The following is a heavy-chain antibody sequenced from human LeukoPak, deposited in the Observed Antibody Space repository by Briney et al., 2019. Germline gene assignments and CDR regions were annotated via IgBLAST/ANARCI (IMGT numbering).Heavy chain of an antibody. CDR1: GGTFSSYA. V-gene: IGHV1-69*06. CDR3: ARRITGTTDWFDP. D-gene: IGHD1-7*01. J-gene: IGHJ5*02. CDR2: IIPIFGTA. Sequence: SVKVSCKASGGTFSSYAISWVRQAPGQGLEWMGGIIPIFGTANYAQKFQGRVTITADKSTSTAYMELSSLRSEDTAVYYCARRITGTTDWFDPWGQGTLVTVSS.